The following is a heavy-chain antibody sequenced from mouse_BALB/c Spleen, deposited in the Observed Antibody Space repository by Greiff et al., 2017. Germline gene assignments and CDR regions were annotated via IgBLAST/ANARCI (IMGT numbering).Heavy chain of an antibody. Sequence: QVTLKVSGPGILQPSQTLSLTCSFSGFSLSTSGMGVSWIRQPSGKGLEWLAHIYWDDDKRYNPSLKSRLTISKDTSSNQVFLKITSVDTADTATYYCARPYYGNYGWFAYWGQGTLVTVSA. V-gene: IGHV8-12*01. CDR3: ARPYYGNYGWFAY. J-gene: IGHJ3*01. CDR1: GFSLSTSGMG. CDR2: IYWDDDK. D-gene: IGHD2-10*01.